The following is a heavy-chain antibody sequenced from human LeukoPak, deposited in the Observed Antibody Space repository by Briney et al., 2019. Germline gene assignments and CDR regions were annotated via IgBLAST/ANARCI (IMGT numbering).Heavy chain of an antibody. CDR2: ISYDGSNK. D-gene: IGHD6-13*01. J-gene: IGHJ4*02. Sequence: PGGSLRLSCAASGCTFSSYGMHWVRQAPGKGLEWVAVISYDGSNKYYADSVKGRFTISRDNSKNTLYLQMNSLRAEDTAVYYCAKDLGYSSSWLHIIDYWGQGTLVTVSS. V-gene: IGHV3-30*18. CDR3: AKDLGYSSSWLHIIDY. CDR1: GCTFSSYG.